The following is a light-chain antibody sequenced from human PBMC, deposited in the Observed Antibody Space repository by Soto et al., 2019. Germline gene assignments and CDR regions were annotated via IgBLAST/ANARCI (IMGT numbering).Light chain of an antibody. J-gene: IGKJ1*01. CDR3: QERSDWPAWT. Sequence: EIVLTQSPATLSLSPGERATLSCRASQSITSFLAWYQQKPGQAPRLLIYDASNRATGVPVRISGSGSGTDFTVTISSLEPEDSAVYYWQERSDWPAWTFGQGTKVEIK. CDR1: QSITSF. V-gene: IGKV3-11*01. CDR2: DAS.